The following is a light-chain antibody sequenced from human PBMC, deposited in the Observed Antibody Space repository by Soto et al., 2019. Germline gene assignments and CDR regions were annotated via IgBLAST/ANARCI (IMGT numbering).Light chain of an antibody. J-gene: IGLJ1*01. CDR3: CSYAGSSTNYV. CDR1: SSDVAGYNS. Sequence: QSVLAQPRSVSGSPGQSVTFSCTGTSSDVAGYNSVSWYQQHPGKAPKLMIYDVSKRPSGVPDRFSGSKSGNTASLTISGLQAEDEADYYCCSYAGSSTNYVFGTGTKVTVL. V-gene: IGLV2-11*01. CDR2: DVS.